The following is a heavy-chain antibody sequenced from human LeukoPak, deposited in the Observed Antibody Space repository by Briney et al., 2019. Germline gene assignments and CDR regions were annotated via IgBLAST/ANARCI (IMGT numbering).Heavy chain of an antibody. J-gene: IGHJ4*02. CDR3: ARMFSGPLDY. CDR2: INPDGTST. Sequence: GGSLRLSCAASGFIFSSSWMHWVRQAPGRGLVWVSRINPDGTSTSYADSVKGRFTISRDNAKNTVYLQMNSLRAEDTAVYYCARMFSGPLDYWGQGTLVTVSS. D-gene: IGHD3-10*02. CDR1: GFIFSSSW. V-gene: IGHV3-74*01.